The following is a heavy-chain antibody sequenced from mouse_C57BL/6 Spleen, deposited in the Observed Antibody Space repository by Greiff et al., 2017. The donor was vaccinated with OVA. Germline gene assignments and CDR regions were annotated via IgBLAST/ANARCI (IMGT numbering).Heavy chain of an antibody. V-gene: IGHV1-55*01. Sequence: VQLQQSGAELVKPGASVKMSCKASGYTFTSYWITWVKQRPGQGLEWIGDIYPGSGSTNYNEKFKSKATLTVDTSSSTAYMQLSSLTSEDSAVYYCARRANWDVYAMDYWGQGTSVTVSS. CDR3: ARRANWDVYAMDY. J-gene: IGHJ4*01. D-gene: IGHD4-1*01. CDR1: GYTFTSYW. CDR2: IYPGSGST.